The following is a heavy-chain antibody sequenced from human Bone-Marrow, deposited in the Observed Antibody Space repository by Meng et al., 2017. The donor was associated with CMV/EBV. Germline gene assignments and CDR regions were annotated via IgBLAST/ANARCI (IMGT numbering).Heavy chain of an antibody. J-gene: IGHJ4*02. CDR3: AREESTTLDY. Sequence: LSCAASGFTFSSHSMHWVHQAPGKGLEWVAVIWYDGSNKNYVDSVKGRFTISRDNSKNTLYLQMNSLRAEDTAVYYCAREESTTLDYWGQGTLVTVSS. V-gene: IGHV3-33*01. D-gene: IGHD1-14*01. CDR2: IWYDGSNK. CDR1: GFTFSSHS.